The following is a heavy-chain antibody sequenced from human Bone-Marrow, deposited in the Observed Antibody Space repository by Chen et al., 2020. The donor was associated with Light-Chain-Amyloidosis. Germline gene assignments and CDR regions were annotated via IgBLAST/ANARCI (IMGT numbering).Heavy chain of an antibody. J-gene: IGHJ4*02. V-gene: IGHV5-51*01. CDR1: GYTFPNYW. Sequence: EVQLEQSGPEVKKPGESLKISCKGSGYTFPNYWIGWVRQMPGKGLEWMGVIYPDDSDARYSPSLEGQVTISAHKSITTAYLQWRSLKASDTAMYYWARRRDGYNFDYWGQGTLVTVSS. CDR2: IYPDDSDA. CDR3: ARRRDGYNFDY. D-gene: IGHD5-12*01.